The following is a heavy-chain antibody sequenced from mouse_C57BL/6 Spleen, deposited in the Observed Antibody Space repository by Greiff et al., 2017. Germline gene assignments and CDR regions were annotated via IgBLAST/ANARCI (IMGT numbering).Heavy chain of an antibody. Sequence: EVQRVESGPELVKPGASVKISCKATGYSFTNDNWNWVKQSNGKNLEWIGVINPNYGTTSYNPKFKGKATLTVDQSSSTAYMQLNSLTTEDSAVYDCASTNTGRGYWGQGTTLTVSS. CDR1: GYSFTNDN. D-gene: IGHD4-1*01. J-gene: IGHJ2*01. V-gene: IGHV1-39*01. CDR2: INPNYGTT. CDR3: ASTNTGRGY.